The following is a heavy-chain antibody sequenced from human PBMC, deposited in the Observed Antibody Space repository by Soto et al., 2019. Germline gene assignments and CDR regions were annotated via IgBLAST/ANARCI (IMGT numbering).Heavy chain of an antibody. Sequence: SETLSLTCTVSGGSIASSNCYWGWIRQSPGKGLEWIGSMHPGGSTYYNPSLQSRVTISVDTSKNQFSLKLTSLTDADSAVYYCARPLSGWSVSPFDDWGQGTLVTVSS. CDR1: GGSIASSNCY. CDR2: MHPGGST. D-gene: IGHD6-19*01. CDR3: ARPLSGWSVSPFDD. V-gene: IGHV4-39*01. J-gene: IGHJ4*02.